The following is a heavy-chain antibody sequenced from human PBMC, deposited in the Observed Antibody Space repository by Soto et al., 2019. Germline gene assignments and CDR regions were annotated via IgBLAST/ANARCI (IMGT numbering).Heavy chain of an antibody. CDR2: ISGYKGDT. CDR1: GDTFISSG. V-gene: IGHV1-18*01. CDR3: ARIEYCSGGNCYSAFDI. J-gene: IGHJ3*02. D-gene: IGHD2-15*01. Sequence: VQCGAEVKKPGASVKVSCKASGDTFISSGISWVRQAPGQGLEWMGWISGYKGDTNYAQKFQGRVTLTTDTSTSTAYMELRSLTPGDTAIYYCARIEYCSGGNCYSAFDIWGQGTLVTVSS.